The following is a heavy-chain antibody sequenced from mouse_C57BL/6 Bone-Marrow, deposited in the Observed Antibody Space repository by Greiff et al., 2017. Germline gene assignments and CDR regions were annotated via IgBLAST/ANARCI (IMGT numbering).Heavy chain of an antibody. J-gene: IGHJ2*01. CDR2: IDPSDSYT. V-gene: IGHV1-69*01. D-gene: IGHD2-2*01. CDR1: GYTFTSYW. Sequence: VQLQQPGAELVMPGASVKLSCKASGYTFTSYWMHWVKQRPGQGLEWIGEIDPSDSYTNYNQKFKGKSTLTVDKSSSTAYMQLSSLTSEDSAVYYCARGRYGYDLYYFDYWGQGTTLTVSS. CDR3: ARGRYGYDLYYFDY.